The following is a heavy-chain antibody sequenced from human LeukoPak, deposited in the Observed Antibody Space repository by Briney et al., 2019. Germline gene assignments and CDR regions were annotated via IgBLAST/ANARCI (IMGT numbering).Heavy chain of an antibody. J-gene: IGHJ4*02. Sequence: SQTLSLTCTVSGGSISSGDYYWSWIRQPPGKGLEWIGYIYYSGSTYYNPSLKSRVTISVDTSKNQFSLKLSSVTAADTAVYYCAREADSGFIFDYWGQGTLVTVPS. D-gene: IGHD6-19*01. CDR3: AREADSGFIFDY. V-gene: IGHV4-30-4*01. CDR2: IYYSGST. CDR1: GGSISSGDYY.